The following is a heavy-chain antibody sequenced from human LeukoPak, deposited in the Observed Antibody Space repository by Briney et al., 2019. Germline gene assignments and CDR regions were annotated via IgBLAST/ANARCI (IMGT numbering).Heavy chain of an antibody. J-gene: IGHJ4*02. V-gene: IGHV3-7*01. CDR1: GFTFSHFW. CDR3: AREDGYCSGGNCYSYFDS. D-gene: IGHD2-15*01. CDR2: IKKTGSET. Sequence: GGSLRLSCAASGFTFSHFWMSWVRQAPGKGLEWVAYIKKTGSETYYVDSVKGRFTITRDNTRNSLFLQMYSLRAEDTAVYFCAREDGYCSGGNCYSYFDSWGQGTLATVSS.